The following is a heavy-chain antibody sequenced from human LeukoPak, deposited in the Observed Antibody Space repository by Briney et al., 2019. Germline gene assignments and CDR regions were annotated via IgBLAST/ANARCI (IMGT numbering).Heavy chain of an antibody. J-gene: IGHJ3*02. V-gene: IGHV4-59*01. CDR3: ARVLGATDAFDI. Sequence: SETLSLTCTVSGGSISSYYWSWIRQPPGKGLEWIGYIYYSGSTNYNPSLKSRVTISVDTSKNQFSLKLGSVTAADTAVYYCARVLGATDAFDIWGQGTMVTVSS. CDR2: IYYSGST. CDR1: GGSISSYY. D-gene: IGHD1-26*01.